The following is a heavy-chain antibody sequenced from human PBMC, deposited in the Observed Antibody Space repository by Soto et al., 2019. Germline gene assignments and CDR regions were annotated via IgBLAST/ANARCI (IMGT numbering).Heavy chain of an antibody. CDR1: GFSFSSCE. J-gene: IGHJ4*02. V-gene: IGHV3-48*03. CDR2: ISGSGTST. CDR3: ASKIVTPGYHYYDY. D-gene: IGHD3-9*01. Sequence: HPGGSLRLSCTDSGFSFSSCEMSWVRQAPGKGLEWVSYISGSGTSTQYSDSVKGRFTISRDNAKNSLHLQMNSLGAEDTAVYYCASKIVTPGYHYYDYWGQGTMVTVSS.